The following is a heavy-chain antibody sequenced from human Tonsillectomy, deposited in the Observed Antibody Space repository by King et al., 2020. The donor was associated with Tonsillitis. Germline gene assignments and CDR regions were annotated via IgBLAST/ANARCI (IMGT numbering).Heavy chain of an antibody. Sequence: QVQLQQWGAGLLKPSETLSLTCGVYGGSFSGYYWSWIRQPPGKGLEWIGEINHSGSTNYNPSLKSRVTISLDTSKNQFSLKLSSVTAADTAVYYCARGKFWSGYYAFDIWGQGTMVTVSS. CDR2: INHSGST. V-gene: IGHV4-34*01. CDR3: ARGKFWSGYYAFDI. J-gene: IGHJ3*02. D-gene: IGHD3-3*01. CDR1: GGSFSGYY.